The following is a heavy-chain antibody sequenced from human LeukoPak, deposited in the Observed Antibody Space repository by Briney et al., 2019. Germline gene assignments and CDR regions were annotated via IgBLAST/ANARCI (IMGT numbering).Heavy chain of an antibody. D-gene: IGHD1-7*01. J-gene: IGHJ3*02. CDR1: GYTFTSYD. Sequence: ASVKVSCKASGYTFTSYDINWVRQATGQGLEWMGWMNPNSGNTGYAQKFQGRVTMTRNTSISTAYMELSSLRSEDTAVYYCATVFFNWNYILRIEHRRLGAFDIWGQGTMVTVSS. V-gene: IGHV1-8*01. CDR3: ATVFFNWNYILRIEHRRLGAFDI. CDR2: MNPNSGNT.